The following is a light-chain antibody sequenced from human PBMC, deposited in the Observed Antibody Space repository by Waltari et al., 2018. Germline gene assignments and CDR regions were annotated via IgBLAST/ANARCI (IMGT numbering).Light chain of an antibody. Sequence: QSALTQPAPVSESLGQSIPIPCPGTSRDVGAYNYVPWYPQHPGRVPKLIMFDVNKRPSGVSNRFSGSKSGKRASLTISGLQAEDEADYYCCSYAGSGTLLFGGGTKVTVV. V-gene: IGLV2-23*02. CDR1: SRDVGAYNY. J-gene: IGLJ2*01. CDR3: CSYAGSGTLL. CDR2: DVN.